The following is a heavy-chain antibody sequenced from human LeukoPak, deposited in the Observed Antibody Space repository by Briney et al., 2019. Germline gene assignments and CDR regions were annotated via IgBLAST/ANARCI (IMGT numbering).Heavy chain of an antibody. Sequence: PGGSLRLSCAASGFTVSSNYMSWVRQAPGKGLEWVSVIYSGGSTYYADSVKGRFTISRDNSKNTLYLQMNSLRAEDTAVYYCARESTSWYFDLWGRGTLVTVSS. V-gene: IGHV3-53*01. D-gene: IGHD2-2*01. J-gene: IGHJ2*01. CDR3: ARESTSWYFDL. CDR2: IYSGGST. CDR1: GFTVSSNY.